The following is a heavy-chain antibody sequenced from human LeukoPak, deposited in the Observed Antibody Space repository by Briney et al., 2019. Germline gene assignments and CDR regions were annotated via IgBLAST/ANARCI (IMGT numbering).Heavy chain of an antibody. CDR1: GGTFSSYT. Sequence: SVKVSRKGSGGTFSSYTISWVRQAPGQGLEWMGRIIPILDIVNYAQDFQGRVTINADKSTSTAYMELSSLKSDDTAVYYCARGGGNLAFDTWGQGTMVTVSS. CDR2: IIPILDIV. V-gene: IGHV1-69*02. D-gene: IGHD4-23*01. CDR3: ARGGGNLAFDT. J-gene: IGHJ3*02.